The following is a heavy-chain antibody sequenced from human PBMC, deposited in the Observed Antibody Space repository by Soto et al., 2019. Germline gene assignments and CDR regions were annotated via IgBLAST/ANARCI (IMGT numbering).Heavy chain of an antibody. V-gene: IGHV1-8*01. CDR2: MNPNSGNT. D-gene: IGHD3-10*01. CDR1: GCTFTSFD. Sequence: ASVKVSCKASGCTFTSFDIKWVRQATGQGLEWMGWMNPNSGNTGYAKKSQGRVSMTRNTSINTPYMELTSLKSEGTAVYYCSRGLITMLRGVISYYYYYDMDVWG. J-gene: IGHJ6*02. CDR3: SRGLITMLRGVISYYYYYDMDV.